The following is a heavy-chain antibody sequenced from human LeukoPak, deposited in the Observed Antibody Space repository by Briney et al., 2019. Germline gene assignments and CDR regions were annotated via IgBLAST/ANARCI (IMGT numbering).Heavy chain of an antibody. CDR1: GFTFSSYW. CDR2: IKQDGSEK. D-gene: IGHD6-19*01. J-gene: IGHJ4*02. V-gene: IGHV3-7*03. CDR3: VKGSYSSGEVYFDF. Sequence: TGGSLRLSCAASGFTFSSYWMHWVRQAPGKGLVWVANIKQDGSEKYYVDSVKGRFTVSRDNAKNSLYLQMNSLRPEDTAFYYCVKGSYSSGEVYFDFWGQGALVTVSS.